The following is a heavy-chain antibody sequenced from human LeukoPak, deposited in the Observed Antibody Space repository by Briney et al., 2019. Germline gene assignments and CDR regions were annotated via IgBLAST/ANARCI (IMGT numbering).Heavy chain of an antibody. J-gene: IGHJ3*02. CDR2: ISSSGNTI. CDR1: GFTFTTYW. CDR3: TKTHDYGDYVDTFDI. D-gene: IGHD4-17*01. Sequence: PGGSLRLSCAASGFTFTTYWMNWVRQAPGKGLEWVSYISSSGNTIYYADSVKGRFTISRDNAKNSLYLLMNSLRAEDTAVYYCTKTHDYGDYVDTFDIWGQGTMVTVSS. V-gene: IGHV3-48*04.